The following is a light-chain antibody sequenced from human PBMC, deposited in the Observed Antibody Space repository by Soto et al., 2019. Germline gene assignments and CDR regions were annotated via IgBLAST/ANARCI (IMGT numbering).Light chain of an antibody. J-gene: IGKJ1*01. Sequence: EIVMTQSPATLSVSPGERATLSCRTSQSVSSSLALYQQKPGQAPSLLIYGASTRATGIPAMFSGSGSGTEFTLTISSLQSEDCAVYYCQQYKNWPWTFGQGTKVDIK. CDR1: QSVSSS. CDR3: QQYKNWPWT. CDR2: GAS. V-gene: IGKV3-15*01.